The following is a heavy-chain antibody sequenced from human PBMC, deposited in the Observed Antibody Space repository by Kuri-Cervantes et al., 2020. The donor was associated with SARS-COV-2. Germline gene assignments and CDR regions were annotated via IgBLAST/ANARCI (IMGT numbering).Heavy chain of an antibody. D-gene: IGHD6-13*01. V-gene: IGHV4-61*05. CDR1: GGSISSSSYY. Sequence: SETLSLTCTVSGGSISSSSYYWGWNRQPPGKGLEWIGYIYYSGSTNYNPSLKSRVTISVDTSKNQFSLKLSSVTAADTAVYYCARGAIAAAAFDYWGQGTLVTVSS. CDR3: ARGAIAAAAFDY. J-gene: IGHJ4*02. CDR2: IYYSGST.